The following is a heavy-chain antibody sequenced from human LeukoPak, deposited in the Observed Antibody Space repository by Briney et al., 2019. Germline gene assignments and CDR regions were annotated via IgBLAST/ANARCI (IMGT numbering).Heavy chain of an antibody. J-gene: IGHJ5*02. CDR2: ISAYNGNT. D-gene: IGHD2-2*01. CDR3: ARVTDGGSTDQGWFDP. Sequence: ASVKVSCKATGYTFTSYGISWVRQAPGQGLEWMGWISAYNGNTNYAQKLQGRVTMTTDTSTSTAYMELRSLRPDDTAVYYCARVTDGGSTDQGWFDPWGQGTLVTVSS. V-gene: IGHV1-18*01. CDR1: GYTFTSYG.